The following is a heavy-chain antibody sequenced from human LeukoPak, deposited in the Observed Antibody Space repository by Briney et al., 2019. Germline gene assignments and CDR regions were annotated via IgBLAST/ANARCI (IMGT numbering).Heavy chain of an antibody. CDR2: ITPILGIA. J-gene: IGHJ5*02. D-gene: IGHD3-22*01. CDR1: GGTFSSYA. Sequence: GASVKVSCKASGGTFSSYAISWVRQAPGQGLEWMGRITPILGIANYAQKFQGRVTITADKSTSTAYMELSSLRSEDTAVYYRARADSSGSRPEYNWFDPWGQGTLVTVSS. V-gene: IGHV1-69*04. CDR3: ARADSSGSRPEYNWFDP.